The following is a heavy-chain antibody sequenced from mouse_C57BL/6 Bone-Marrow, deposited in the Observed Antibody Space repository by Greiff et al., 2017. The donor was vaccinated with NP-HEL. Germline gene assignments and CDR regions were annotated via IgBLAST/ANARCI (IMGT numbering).Heavy chain of an antibody. J-gene: IGHJ2*01. Sequence: VKLMESGAELVRPGTSVKVSCKASGYAFTNYLIEWVKQRPGQGLEWIGVINPGSGGTNYNEKFKGKATLTADKSSSTAYMQLSSLTSEDSAVYFCAREDYGSSLDYWGQGTTLTVSS. CDR1: GYAFTNYL. CDR2: INPGSGGT. CDR3: AREDYGSSLDY. V-gene: IGHV1-54*01. D-gene: IGHD1-1*01.